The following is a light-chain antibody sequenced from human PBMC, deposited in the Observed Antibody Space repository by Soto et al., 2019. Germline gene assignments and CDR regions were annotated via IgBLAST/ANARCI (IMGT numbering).Light chain of an antibody. CDR1: QNISSW. CDR2: DAS. CDR3: QHYKAFSPWT. V-gene: IGKV1-5*01. J-gene: IGKJ1*01. Sequence: DIQMTQSPSALSASVGDRVSITCRASQNISSWLARYQQKPGKAPKSLIYDASSLESGVPSRLSGSGSGTEFTLTISNLQPDDSATYYCQHYKAFSPWTFGQGTKVEIK.